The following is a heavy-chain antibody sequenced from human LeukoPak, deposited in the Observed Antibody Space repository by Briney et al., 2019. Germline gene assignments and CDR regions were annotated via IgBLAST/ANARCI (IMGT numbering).Heavy chain of an antibody. CDR1: GVTFSSYA. V-gene: IGHV3-23*01. Sequence: GGSLRLSCAASGVTFSSYAMSWVRQAPGKGLEWVSVISGSGGNTYYADSVKGRFTISRDNSKNTLYLQMNSLRAEDTALYYCAGGRYYYYYYMDVWGKGTTVTVSS. J-gene: IGHJ6*03. CDR3: AGGRYYYYYYMDV. D-gene: IGHD3-16*01. CDR2: ISGSGGNT.